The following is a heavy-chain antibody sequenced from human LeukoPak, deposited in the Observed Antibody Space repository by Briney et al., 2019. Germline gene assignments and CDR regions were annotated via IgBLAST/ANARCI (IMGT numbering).Heavy chain of an antibody. V-gene: IGHV3-30*18. CDR2: ISYDGSNE. D-gene: IGHD4-17*01. CDR3: AKSADYGWRQLGGPFDF. Sequence: GGSLRLSCTASGFTFSRYGMHWVRQAPGKGLEWVTVISYDGSNEYYTDSVKGRFTISRDNSKRTLYLQMNSLRTEDTAVYYCAKSADYGWRQLGGPFDFWGQGTLVTVSS. CDR1: GFTFSRYG. J-gene: IGHJ4*02.